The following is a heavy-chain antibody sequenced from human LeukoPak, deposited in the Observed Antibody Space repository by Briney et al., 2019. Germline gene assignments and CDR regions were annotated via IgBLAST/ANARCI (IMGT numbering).Heavy chain of an antibody. D-gene: IGHD4-17*01. CDR1: GGSFSGYY. Sequence: PSETLSLTCAVSGGSFSGYYWSWIRQPPGKGLEWIGEINHSGSTNYNPSLKSRVTISVDTSKNQFSLKLSSVTAADTAVYYCAKLHGDPPGYWGQGTLVTVSS. CDR3: AKLHGDPPGY. J-gene: IGHJ4*02. CDR2: INHSGST. V-gene: IGHV4-34*01.